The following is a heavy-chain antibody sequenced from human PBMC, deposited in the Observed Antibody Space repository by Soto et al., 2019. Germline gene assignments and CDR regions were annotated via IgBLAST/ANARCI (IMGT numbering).Heavy chain of an antibody. D-gene: IGHD4-17*01. CDR3: VRVAYGDGGVFDY. CDR2: VNRDESTI. CDR1: GFTFSSYW. J-gene: IGHJ4*02. V-gene: IGHV3-74*01. Sequence: EVHLVESGGGLVQPGGSLRLSCAASGFTFSSYWIHWVRQVPGKGLVWVSRVNRDESTISYADSVKGRFSLYRDNAKNTVYLQMNSVRAEDTSVYYCVRVAYGDGGVFDYWGQGTLVTVSS.